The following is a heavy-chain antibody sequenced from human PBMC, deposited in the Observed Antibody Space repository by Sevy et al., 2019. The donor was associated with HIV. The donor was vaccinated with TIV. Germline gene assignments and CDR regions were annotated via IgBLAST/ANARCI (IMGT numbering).Heavy chain of an antibody. J-gene: IGHJ4*02. D-gene: IGHD5-18*01. CDR2: MRSKAFAGTT. CDR1: GFNLGDYA. Sequence: GGSLRLSCSTSGFNLGDYAMSWVRQSPGKGLEWVGFMRSKAFAGTTEYAASVKGSFTISTDDSKASAHLQMNSLRAEATGVYYGIRSRQVGYAAMVPDYWGQGTLVTVSS. CDR3: IRSRQVGYAAMVPDY. V-gene: IGHV3-49*04.